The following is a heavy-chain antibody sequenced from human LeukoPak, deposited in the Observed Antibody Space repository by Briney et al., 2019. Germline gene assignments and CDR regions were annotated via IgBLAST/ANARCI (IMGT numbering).Heavy chain of an antibody. Sequence: SETLSLTCSVSNGSIRTYYWSWIRQSPGQGLEWIGNIYYRGDINYNPSLKSRVIISIDTSKNQFSLKVTSLTAADTAVYYCATNKDWAEADWGQGTLVIVSS. CDR2: IYYRGDI. V-gene: IGHV4-59*03. CDR1: NGSIRTYY. CDR3: ATNKDWAEAD. J-gene: IGHJ4*02. D-gene: IGHD3/OR15-3a*01.